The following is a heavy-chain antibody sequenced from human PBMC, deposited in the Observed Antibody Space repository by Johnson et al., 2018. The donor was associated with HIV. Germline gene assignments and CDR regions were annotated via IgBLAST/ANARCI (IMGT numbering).Heavy chain of an antibody. CDR2: IWYDGNNK. D-gene: IGHD1-26*01. V-gene: IGHV3-33*01. J-gene: IGHJ3*02. CDR3: ARDWEGYAFDI. Sequence: QVHLVESGGGVVQPGRSLRLSCAASGFTFSSYGMHWVRQTPGKGLQWVAVIWYDGNNKYYADSVKGRFTISRDNSKNTLYLQMSSLRADDTAVYYCARDWEGYAFDIWGQGTMVTVSS. CDR1: GFTFSSYG.